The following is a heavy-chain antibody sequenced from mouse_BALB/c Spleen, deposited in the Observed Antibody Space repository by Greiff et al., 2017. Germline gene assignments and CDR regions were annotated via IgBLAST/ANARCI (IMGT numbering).Heavy chain of an antibody. CDR3: ARFSYDGYFAY. D-gene: IGHD2-3*01. CDR2: INSNGGST. CDR1: GFTFSSYG. Sequence: EVQGVESGGGLVQPGGSLKLSCAASGFTFSSYGMSWVRQTPDKRLELVATINSNGGSTYYPDSVKGRFTISRDNAKNTLYLQMSSLKSEDTAMYYCARFSYDGYFAYWGQGTLVTVSA. J-gene: IGHJ3*01. V-gene: IGHV5-6-3*01.